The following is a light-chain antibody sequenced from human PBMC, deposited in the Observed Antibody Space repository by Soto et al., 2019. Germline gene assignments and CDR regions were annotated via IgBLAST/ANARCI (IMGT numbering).Light chain of an antibody. CDR1: QSVSSS. J-gene: IGKJ3*01. CDR2: DAS. Sequence: EMVLTQSPATLSLSPGERATLSCRASQSVSSSLAWYQQKPGQAPRPLIYDASNRATGIPARFSGSGSGTDFTLTISSLEPEDFAVYYCQLGFTFGPGTKVDIK. CDR3: QLGFT. V-gene: IGKV3-11*01.